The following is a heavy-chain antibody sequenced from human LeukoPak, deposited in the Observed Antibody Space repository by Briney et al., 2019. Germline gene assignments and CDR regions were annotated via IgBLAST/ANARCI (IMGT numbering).Heavy chain of an antibody. V-gene: IGHV4-61*02. D-gene: IGHD6-19*01. Sequence: SETLSLTCTVSGGSISSGSYYWTWLRQPAGTGLEWLGRIYISGSTNYNPSLKSRVSISLDTSKNQFSLKLSSVTAADTAAYYCAREWLGTDYWGQGTLVSVSS. J-gene: IGHJ4*02. CDR3: AREWLGTDY. CDR2: IYISGST. CDR1: GGSISSGSYY.